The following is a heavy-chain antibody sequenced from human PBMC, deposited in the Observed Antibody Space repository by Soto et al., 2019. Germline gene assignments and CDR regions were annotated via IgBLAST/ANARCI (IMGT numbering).Heavy chain of an antibody. CDR2: ISYDGSNK. J-gene: IGHJ6*02. CDR1: GFTFSSYA. Sequence: QVQLVESGGGVVQPGRSLRLSCAASGFTFSSYAMHWVRQAPGKGLEWVAVISYDGSNKYYADSVKGRFTISRDNSKNTLYLQMNSLRAEDTAVYYCAREEGKSYYYYGMDVWGQGTTVTVS. V-gene: IGHV3-30-3*01. CDR3: AREEGKSYYYYGMDV.